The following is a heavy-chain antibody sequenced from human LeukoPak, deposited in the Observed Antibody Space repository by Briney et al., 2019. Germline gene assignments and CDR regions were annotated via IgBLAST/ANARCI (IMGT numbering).Heavy chain of an antibody. CDR1: GFTFSNYA. V-gene: IGHV3-23*01. J-gene: IGHJ6*03. CDR3: AKAGGDAYYYYYMDV. D-gene: IGHD2-21*01. Sequence: GGSLRLSCAASGFTFSNYAMNWVRQAPGKGLEWVSGIGGGGGSTYYADSVKGRFTVSRDNSKNTLYLQMNSLRAEDTAVYYCAKAGGDAYYYYYMDVWCKGTTVTVSS. CDR2: IGGGGGST.